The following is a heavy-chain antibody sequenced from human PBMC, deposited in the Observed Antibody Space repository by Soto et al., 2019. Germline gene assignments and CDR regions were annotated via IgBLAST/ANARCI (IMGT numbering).Heavy chain of an antibody. CDR2: ISWNGGSR. CDR1: GFTFNDHS. CDR3: AKDLRSTAWYSISFFDY. Sequence: GGSLRLSCSASGFTFNDHSMHWVRQAPGKGLEWVSGISWNGGSRGYADSVQGRFTISRDNAKNSLYLQMNSLKPEDTALYYCAKDLRSTAWYSISFFDYWGQGTLVTVSS. D-gene: IGHD6-13*01. J-gene: IGHJ4*02. V-gene: IGHV3-9*01.